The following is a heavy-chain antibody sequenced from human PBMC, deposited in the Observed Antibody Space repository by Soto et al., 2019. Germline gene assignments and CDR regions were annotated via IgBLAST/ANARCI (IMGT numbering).Heavy chain of an antibody. J-gene: IGHJ5*02. CDR3: ARVSGDYVPWFDP. V-gene: IGHV4-30-4*01. Sequence: QLQLQEWGPGLVKPSQTLSLTCSVSGASINSGGNYYWSWVRQRPGKGLEWIGYIYYSGTTYYNPSLMSRVSISVDSSQIQFSLTLTSVTAADTAVYYCARVSGDYVPWFDPWGQGTLVTVSS. CDR2: IYYSGTT. CDR1: GASINSGGNYY. D-gene: IGHD4-17*01.